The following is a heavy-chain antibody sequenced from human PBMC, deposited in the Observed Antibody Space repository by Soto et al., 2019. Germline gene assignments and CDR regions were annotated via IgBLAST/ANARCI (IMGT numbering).Heavy chain of an antibody. CDR3: ARVEGAAAGTGVFLFDP. CDR1: GGSISSYY. J-gene: IGHJ5*02. D-gene: IGHD6-13*01. Sequence: SETLSLTCTVSGGSISSYYWSWIRQPPGKGLEWIGYIYYSGSTNYNPSLKSRVTISVDTSKNQFSLKLSSVTAADTAVYYCARVEGAAAGTGVFLFDPWGQGTLVTVSS. V-gene: IGHV4-59*01. CDR2: IYYSGST.